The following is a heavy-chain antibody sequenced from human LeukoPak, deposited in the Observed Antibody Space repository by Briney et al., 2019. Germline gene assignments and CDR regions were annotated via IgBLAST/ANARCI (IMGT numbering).Heavy chain of an antibody. CDR2: ISASGSAT. D-gene: IGHD6-6*01. Sequence: GGSLRLSCAASGFIFSNYGMSWVRQAPGKGLEWVAAISASGSATSYADSVRGRFTISRDNSKSTTYLQMNSLRAEDTAVYYCARKYSSSPFDYWGQGTLVTVSS. CDR3: ARKYSSSPFDY. J-gene: IGHJ4*02. V-gene: IGHV3-23*01. CDR1: GFIFSNYG.